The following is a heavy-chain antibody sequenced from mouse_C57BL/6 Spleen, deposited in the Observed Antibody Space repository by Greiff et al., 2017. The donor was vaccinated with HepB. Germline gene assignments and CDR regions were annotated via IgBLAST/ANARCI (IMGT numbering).Heavy chain of an antibody. CDR2: IHPNSGST. CDR1: GYTFTSYW. CDR3: AREGDTSGYDYFDY. D-gene: IGHD3-2*02. J-gene: IGHJ2*01. Sequence: QVQLQQPGAELVKPGASVKLSCKASGYTFTSYWMHWVKQRPGQGLEWIGMIHPNSGSTNYNEKFKSKATLTVDKSSSTAYMQLSSLTSEDSAVYYCAREGDTSGYDYFDYWGQGTTLTVSS. V-gene: IGHV1-64*01.